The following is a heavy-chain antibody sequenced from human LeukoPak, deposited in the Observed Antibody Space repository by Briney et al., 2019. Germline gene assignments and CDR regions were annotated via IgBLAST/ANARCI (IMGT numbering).Heavy chain of an antibody. CDR2: ISGSGGST. V-gene: IGHV3-23*01. CDR3: AKAAYYFGSGSRYYMDV. D-gene: IGHD3-10*01. CDR1: GFTFSDYC. Sequence: GGSLRLSCAASGFTFSDYCMNWVRQAPGKGLEWVSVISGSGGSTYYADSVEGRFTISRDNSKNTLYLQMNSLRAEDTAVYYCAKAAYYFGSGSRYYMDVWGKGTTVTVSS. J-gene: IGHJ6*04.